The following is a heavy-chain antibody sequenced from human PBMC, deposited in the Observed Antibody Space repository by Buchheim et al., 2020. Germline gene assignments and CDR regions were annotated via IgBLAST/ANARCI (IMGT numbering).Heavy chain of an antibody. Sequence: EVQLVESGGGLVQPGGSLRLSCAASGFMFSSYEMNWVRQAPGKGLEWVSYISRSGDTIHYADTVKGRFTIYRDNAKNSLDLQMNSLRVDDTAVYYCARDRGFVIDYWGQGAL. D-gene: IGHD3-10*01. V-gene: IGHV3-48*03. J-gene: IGHJ4*02. CDR3: ARDRGFVIDY. CDR2: ISRSGDTI. CDR1: GFMFSSYE.